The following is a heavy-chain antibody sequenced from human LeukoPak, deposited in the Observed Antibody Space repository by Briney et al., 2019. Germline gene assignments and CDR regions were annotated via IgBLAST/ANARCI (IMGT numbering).Heavy chain of an antibody. Sequence: GGSLRLSCTASGFTFSDYAMSWIRQAPGKGLEWVSVIYTSGGTHYTKSVKGRFTISRDTSKNTLYLQMKSLRAEDTAVYYCARRGYLGDSFDIWGQGTLVTVSS. CDR2: IYTSGGT. V-gene: IGHV3-53*01. CDR1: GFTFSDYA. J-gene: IGHJ3*02. CDR3: ARRGYLGDSFDI. D-gene: IGHD7-27*01.